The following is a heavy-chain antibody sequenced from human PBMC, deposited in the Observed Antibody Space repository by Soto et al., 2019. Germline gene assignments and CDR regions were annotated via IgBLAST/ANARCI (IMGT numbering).Heavy chain of an antibody. J-gene: IGHJ4*02. CDR3: ARVYSSSYHYFDY. D-gene: IGHD6-13*01. Sequence: GGSLRLSCAASEFTFSNAWMTWVRQAPGKGLEWVSVIYSAGSADFADSVKGRFTISRDNYKNTLYLQMSSLRAEDTAVYYCARVYSSSYHYFDYWGQGTLVTVSS. CDR1: EFTFSNAW. V-gene: IGHV3-66*01. CDR2: IYSAGSA.